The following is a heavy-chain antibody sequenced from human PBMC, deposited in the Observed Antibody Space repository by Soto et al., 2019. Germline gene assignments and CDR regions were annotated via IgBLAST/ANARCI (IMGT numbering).Heavy chain of an antibody. CDR3: ARDVGGEATIRY. J-gene: IGHJ4*02. Sequence: QVQLVQSGAEVKKPGSSVKVSCQASGGSFSNFVISWVRQAPGQGLEWMGGIIPNFGTTNYAQKFQGKVTITADETTRTAYVELSGLTSEDTSVDYCARDVGGEATIRYWGQGTLVTVSS. D-gene: IGHD5-12*01. CDR1: GGSFSNFV. CDR2: IIPNFGTT. V-gene: IGHV1-69*01.